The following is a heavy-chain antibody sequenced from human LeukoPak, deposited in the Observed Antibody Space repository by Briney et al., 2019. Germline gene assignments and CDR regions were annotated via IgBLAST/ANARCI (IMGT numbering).Heavy chain of an antibody. Sequence: GGSLRLSCAASGFTFSDYYMSWIRQAPGKGLEWVSYISSSSSYTNYAASVKGRFTITRDNAKNSLYLQMNSLSAEDTAVYYCARAHSSSVWGQGTLVTVSS. CDR1: GFTFSDYY. J-gene: IGHJ4*02. CDR2: ISSSSSYT. D-gene: IGHD6-13*01. CDR3: ARAHSSSV. V-gene: IGHV3-11*06.